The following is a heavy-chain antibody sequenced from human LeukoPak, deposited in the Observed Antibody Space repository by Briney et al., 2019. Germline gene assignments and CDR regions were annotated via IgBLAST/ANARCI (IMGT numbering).Heavy chain of an antibody. CDR2: IFYSGST. CDR1: GGSMSSSSYY. Sequence: SETLSLTCTVSGGSMSSSSYYWGWIRQTPGKGLEWIGNIFYSGSTYYNPSLESRVTISVDTSKNQFSLKLSSVTAADTAVYYCARGGIITMVRGVPFDYWGQGTLVTVSS. D-gene: IGHD3-10*01. V-gene: IGHV4-39*07. J-gene: IGHJ4*02. CDR3: ARGGIITMVRGVPFDY.